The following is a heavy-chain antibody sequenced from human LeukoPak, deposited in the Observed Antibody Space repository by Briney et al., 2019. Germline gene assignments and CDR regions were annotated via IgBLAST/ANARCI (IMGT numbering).Heavy chain of an antibody. D-gene: IGHD6-19*01. Sequence: ASVKVSCKASGYSFTGYYMHWVRQAPGQGLERMGWINPNSGGTNYAQKFQGWITMTRDTSISTAYMELSRLRSDDTAVYYCARDPVAVAGPGGFDYWGQGTLVTVSS. CDR3: ARDPVAVAGPGGFDY. V-gene: IGHV1-2*04. CDR1: GYSFTGYY. J-gene: IGHJ4*02. CDR2: INPNSGGT.